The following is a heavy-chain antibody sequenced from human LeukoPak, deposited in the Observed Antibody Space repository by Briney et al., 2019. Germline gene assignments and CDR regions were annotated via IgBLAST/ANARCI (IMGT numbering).Heavy chain of an antibody. J-gene: IGHJ5*02. CDR3: AKEDSSSWPYNWFDP. D-gene: IGHD6-13*01. CDR2: ISYDGSNK. Sequence: GGSLRLSCAASGFTFSSYGMHWVRQAPGKGLEWVAVISYDGSNKYYADSVEGRFTVSRDNSKNTLYLQMNSLRAEDTAVYYCAKEDSSSWPYNWFDPWGQGTLVTVSS. CDR1: GFTFSSYG. V-gene: IGHV3-30*18.